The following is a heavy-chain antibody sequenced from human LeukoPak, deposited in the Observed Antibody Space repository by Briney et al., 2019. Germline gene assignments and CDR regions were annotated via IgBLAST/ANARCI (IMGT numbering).Heavy chain of an antibody. Sequence: QPGGSLRLSCAASGFTFSIYAMSWVRQAPGKGLEWVSVISGSGDATYYADSVKGRFTISRDNAKNSLYLQMNSLRAEDTAVYYCARVATGYSSSWYSAEYFQHWGQGTLVTVSS. CDR2: ISGSGDAT. D-gene: IGHD6-13*01. V-gene: IGHV3-23*01. J-gene: IGHJ1*01. CDR3: ARVATGYSSSWYSAEYFQH. CDR1: GFTFSIYA.